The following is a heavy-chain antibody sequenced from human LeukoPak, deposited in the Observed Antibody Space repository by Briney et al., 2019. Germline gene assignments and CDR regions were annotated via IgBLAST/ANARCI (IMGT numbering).Heavy chain of an antibody. CDR3: GRGGVVAAIDY. V-gene: IGHV3-74*01. CDR2: INGDGRST. Sequence: PGGSLRLSCAASGFTFSSYVMHWVRQTPGKGLVWVSHINGDGRSTSYADSVKGRFTISRDNAKNTLYLQMNSLRAEDTAVYYCGRGGVVAAIDYWGQGTLVTVSS. D-gene: IGHD3-22*01. CDR1: GFTFSSYV. J-gene: IGHJ4*02.